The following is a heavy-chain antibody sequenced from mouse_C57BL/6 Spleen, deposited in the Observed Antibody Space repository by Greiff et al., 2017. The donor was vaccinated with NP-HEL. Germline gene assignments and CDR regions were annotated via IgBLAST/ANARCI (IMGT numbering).Heavy chain of an antibody. CDR1: GYTFTSYW. Sequence: QVQLQQPGTELVKPWASVKLSCKASGYTFTSYWMHWVKQRPGQGLEWIGNINPSNGGTNYNEKFKSKATLTVDKSSSTAYMQLSSLTSEDSAVYYCARMFGEGRRAWFAYWGQGTLVTVSA. CDR2: INPSNGGT. CDR3: ARMFGEGRRAWFAY. J-gene: IGHJ3*01. V-gene: IGHV1-53*01.